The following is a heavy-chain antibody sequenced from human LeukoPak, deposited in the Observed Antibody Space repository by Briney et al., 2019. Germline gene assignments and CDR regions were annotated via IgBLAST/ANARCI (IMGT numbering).Heavy chain of an antibody. CDR1: GGSISSGSYY. CDR2: IYTSGST. Sequence: SETLSLTCTVSGGSISSGSYYWSWIRQPAGKGLEWIGRIYTSGSTNYNPSLKSRVTISVDRSKNQFSLKLSSVTAADTAVYYCARDSERYCSSTSCSPLGDFDYWGQGTLVTVSS. J-gene: IGHJ4*02. CDR3: ARDSERYCSSTSCSPLGDFDY. V-gene: IGHV4-61*02. D-gene: IGHD2-2*01.